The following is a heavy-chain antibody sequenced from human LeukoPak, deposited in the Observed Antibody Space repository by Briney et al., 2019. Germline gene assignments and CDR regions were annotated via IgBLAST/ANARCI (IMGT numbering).Heavy chain of an antibody. CDR1: GFTFSSYA. V-gene: IGHV3-30-3*01. CDR3: ARNPRYCSGGSCYSDGQWYFDY. J-gene: IGHJ4*02. D-gene: IGHD2-15*01. Sequence: GGSLRLSCAASGFTFSSYAMHWVRQAPGKGLEWVAVISYDGSNKYYADSVKGRFTISRDNSKNTLCLQMNSLRAEDTAVYYCARNPRYCSGGSCYSDGQWYFDYWGQGTLVTVSS. CDR2: ISYDGSNK.